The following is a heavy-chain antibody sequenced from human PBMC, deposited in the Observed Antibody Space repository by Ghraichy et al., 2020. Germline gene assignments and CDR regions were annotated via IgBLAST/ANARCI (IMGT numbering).Heavy chain of an antibody. CDR1: GGSISSYY. CDR3: ARVHYAFDI. CDR2: IYYSGST. V-gene: IGHV4-59*01. J-gene: IGHJ3*02. Sequence: SQTLSLTCTVSGGSISSYYWSWIRQPPGKGLEWIGYIYYSGSTNYNPSLKSRVTISVDTSKNQFSLKLSSVTAADTAVYYCARVHYAFDIWGQGTMVTVSS.